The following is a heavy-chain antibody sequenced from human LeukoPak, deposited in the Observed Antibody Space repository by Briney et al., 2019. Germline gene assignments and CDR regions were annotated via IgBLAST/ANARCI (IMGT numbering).Heavy chain of an antibody. J-gene: IGHJ3*02. V-gene: IGHV3-74*01. CDR1: GFTFSSSW. Sequence: GGSLRLSCAASGFTFSSSWMHWVRQAPGKGLVWDSRINSDGSSTTYADSVKGRFTISRDNAKNTLYLQMNSLRAEDTAVYYCARDRGYSYGYDAFDIWGQGTMVTVSS. D-gene: IGHD5-18*01. CDR2: INSDGSST. CDR3: ARDRGYSYGYDAFDI.